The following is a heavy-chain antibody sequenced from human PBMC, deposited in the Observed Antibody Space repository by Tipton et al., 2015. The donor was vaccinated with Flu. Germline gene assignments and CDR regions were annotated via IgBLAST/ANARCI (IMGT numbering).Heavy chain of an antibody. D-gene: IGHD3-10*01. Sequence: SLRLSCAASGFTFSNYDMSWVRQAPGKGLEWVSSISSSADTTYYTHSVKGRFTISRDNSKNTLYLQMNSLTAEDTAIYYCAKRDILGWFFFDYWGQGALVTVSA. CDR1: GFTFSNYD. CDR2: ISSSADTT. CDR3: AKRDILGWFFFDY. V-gene: IGHV3-23*01. J-gene: IGHJ4*02.